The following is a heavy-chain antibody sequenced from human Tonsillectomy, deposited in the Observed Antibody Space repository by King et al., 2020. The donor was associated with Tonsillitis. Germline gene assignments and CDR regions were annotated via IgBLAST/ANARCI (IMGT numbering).Heavy chain of an antibody. CDR3: ARTSDTAAPADY. V-gene: IGHV3-33*01. CDR2: IWYDGSNK. D-gene: IGHD5-18*01. Sequence: VQLVESGGGVVQPGRSLRLSCAASGFTFTNYGMHWVRQAPGKGLEWVAIIWYDGSNKYYGDSVKGRFTLSRDNSKNTVYLQMSSLRAEDTAIYYCARTSDTAAPADYWGQGTLVTFSS. CDR1: GFTFTNYG. J-gene: IGHJ4*02.